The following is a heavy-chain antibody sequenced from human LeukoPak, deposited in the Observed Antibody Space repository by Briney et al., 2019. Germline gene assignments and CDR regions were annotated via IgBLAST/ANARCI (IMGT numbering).Heavy chain of an antibody. CDR2: IRYDGTKK. V-gene: IGHV3-30*02. CDR3: AKDPGGEVLPDY. Sequence: GGSLRLSCAASGFSFRSYDMHWVRQAPGKGLEWVAFIRYDGTKKNDADSVKGRFTISRDNSKNTVYLQMNTLRAEDTAVYYCAKDPGGEVLPDYWGQGTLVTVSS. CDR1: GFSFRSYD. D-gene: IGHD1-26*01. J-gene: IGHJ4*02.